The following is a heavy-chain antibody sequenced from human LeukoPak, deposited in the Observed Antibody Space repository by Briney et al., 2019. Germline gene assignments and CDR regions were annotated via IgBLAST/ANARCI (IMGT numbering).Heavy chain of an antibody. CDR3: AELGITMIGGV. D-gene: IGHD3-10*02. CDR2: IKQDGSEK. Sequence: GGTLRLSCAASGFTFSTYWMSWVRQAPGKGLEWVANIKQDGSEKYYVDSVKGRFTISRDNVKNSLYVQMNSLRAEDTAVYYCAELGITMIGGVWGKGTTVTISS. CDR1: GFTFSTYW. V-gene: IGHV3-7*01. J-gene: IGHJ6*04.